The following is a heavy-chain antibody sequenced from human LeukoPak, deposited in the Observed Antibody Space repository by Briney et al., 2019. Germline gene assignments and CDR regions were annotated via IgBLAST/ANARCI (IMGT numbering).Heavy chain of an antibody. J-gene: IGHJ4*02. Sequence: GGSLRLSCAASGFTFDDYAMPWVRQAPGKGLEWVSGISWNSYNIGYADSVKGRFTISRDNAKNSLYLQMNSLIPEDTALYYCARDTHTTTWYGPGDWGQGTLVTVSS. V-gene: IGHV3-9*01. CDR3: ARDTHTTTWYGPGD. CDR2: ISWNSYNI. CDR1: GFTFDDYA. D-gene: IGHD6-13*01.